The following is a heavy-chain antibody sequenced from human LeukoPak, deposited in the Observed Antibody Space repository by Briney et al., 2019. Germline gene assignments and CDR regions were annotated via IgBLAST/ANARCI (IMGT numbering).Heavy chain of an antibody. J-gene: IGHJ6*02. CDR3: ARDLWDRGVIRRDVMDV. D-gene: IGHD3-10*01. Sequence: GGSLRLSCAASGFTFRSYGMHWVRQAPGKGLEWVAVIWFDGSNKYYTDSVKGRFTISRDNSKNTLYLQMNSLRAEDTAVYYCARDLWDRGVIRRDVMDVWGQGTTVTVSS. CDR1: GFTFRSYG. CDR2: IWFDGSNK. V-gene: IGHV3-33*01.